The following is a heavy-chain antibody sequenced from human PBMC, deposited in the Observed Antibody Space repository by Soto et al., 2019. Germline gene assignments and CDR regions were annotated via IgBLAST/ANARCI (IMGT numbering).Heavy chain of an antibody. J-gene: IGHJ4*02. CDR3: AREGSRDSSSWYTF. D-gene: IGHD6-13*01. CDR1: GGTFSSYA. Sequence: ASVKVSCKASGGTFSSYAISWVRQAPGQGLEWMGGIIPIFGTANYAQKFQGRVTITADESTSTTYMELSSLRSEDTAVYYCAREGSRDSSSWYTFWGQGTLVTVSS. CDR2: IIPIFGTA. V-gene: IGHV1-69*13.